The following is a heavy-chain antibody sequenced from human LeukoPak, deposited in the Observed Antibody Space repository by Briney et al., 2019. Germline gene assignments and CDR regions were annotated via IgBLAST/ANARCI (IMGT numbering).Heavy chain of an antibody. Sequence: GGSLRLSCAASGFTFSSYAMRWVRQAPGKGLEWVSAISGSGGSTYYADSVKGRFTISRDNSKNTLYLQMNSLRAEDTAVYYCAKVRTVTNLYYFDYWGQGTLVTVSS. CDR2: ISGSGGST. J-gene: IGHJ4*02. CDR1: GFTFSSYA. V-gene: IGHV3-23*01. CDR3: AKVRTVTNLYYFDY. D-gene: IGHD4-11*01.